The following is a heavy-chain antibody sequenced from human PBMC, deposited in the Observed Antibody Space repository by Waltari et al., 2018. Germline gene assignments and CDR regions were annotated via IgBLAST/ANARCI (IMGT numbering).Heavy chain of an antibody. CDR3: ARDNTWFGKARAGLGAYYYYYGMDV. CDR2: ISSSSSYI. Sequence: EVQLVESGGGLVKPGGSLRLSCAASGFTFSSYRMNWVRQAPWKGLEWVSSISSSSSYIYYADSVKGRFTISRDNAKNSLYRQRNSLRAEDTAVYYCARDNTWFGKARAGLGAYYYYYGMDVWGQGTTVTVSS. V-gene: IGHV3-21*01. D-gene: IGHD3-10*01. J-gene: IGHJ6*02. CDR1: GFTFSSYR.